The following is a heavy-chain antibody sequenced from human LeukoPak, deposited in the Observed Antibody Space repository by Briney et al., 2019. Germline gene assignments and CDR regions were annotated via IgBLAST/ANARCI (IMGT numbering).Heavy chain of an antibody. CDR1: GFTFSSYN. D-gene: IGHD2-15*01. J-gene: IGHJ4*02. CDR2: ISGSDDGT. Sequence: GGSLRLSCAASGFTFSSYNMDWVRQAPGKGLEWVSAISGSDDGTYYADSVKGGFTISRDNSRNTLYVQMNTLRAEDTAVYFCAKSPVSSCRGSFCYPFDYWGQGTLVTVSS. CDR3: AKSPVSSCRGSFCYPFDY. V-gene: IGHV3-23*01.